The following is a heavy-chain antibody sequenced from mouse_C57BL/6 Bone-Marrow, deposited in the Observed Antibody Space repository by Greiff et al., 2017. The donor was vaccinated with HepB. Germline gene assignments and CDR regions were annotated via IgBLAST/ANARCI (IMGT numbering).Heavy chain of an antibody. CDR3: ARRNYYGSSYAYFDV. CDR2: IYPRDGST. J-gene: IGHJ1*03. CDR1: GYTFTDHT. V-gene: IGHV1-78*01. D-gene: IGHD1-1*01. Sequence: VQLQQSDAELVKPGASVKISCKVSGYTFTDHTIHWMKQRPEQGLEWIGYIYPRDGSTKYNEKFKGKATLTADKSSSTAYMQLNSLTSEDSAVYFCARRNYYGSSYAYFDVWGTGTTVTVSS.